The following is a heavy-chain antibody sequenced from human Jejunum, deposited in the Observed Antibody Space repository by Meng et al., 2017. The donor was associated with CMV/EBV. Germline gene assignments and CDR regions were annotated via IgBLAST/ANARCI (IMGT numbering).Heavy chain of an antibody. D-gene: IGHD3-10*01. Sequence: EYTFTDYYVHWLRQAPGQGLEWLGYLNPYTGDTNYAQKFQGRVSMTRDTPTNTAYMELTRLRSDDTALYYCAKDAGSFLDYYFDFWGQGTLVTVSS. CDR1: EYTFTDYY. CDR3: AKDAGSFLDYYFDF. J-gene: IGHJ4*02. CDR2: LNPYTGDT. V-gene: IGHV1-2*02.